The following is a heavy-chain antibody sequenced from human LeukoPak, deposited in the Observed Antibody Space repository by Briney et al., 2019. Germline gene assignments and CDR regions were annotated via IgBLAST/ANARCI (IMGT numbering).Heavy chain of an antibody. CDR3: TRGSIAYYYMDV. Sequence: SQTLSLTCTVSGGSISSGSYYWSWIRQPPGKGLEWIGNIYYSGSTNYNPSLKSRVTISVDTSKNQFSLKLSSVAAADTAVYYCTRGSIAYYYMDVWGKGTTVTISS. D-gene: IGHD3-22*01. CDR2: IYYSGST. CDR1: GGSISSGSYY. V-gene: IGHV4-61*01. J-gene: IGHJ6*03.